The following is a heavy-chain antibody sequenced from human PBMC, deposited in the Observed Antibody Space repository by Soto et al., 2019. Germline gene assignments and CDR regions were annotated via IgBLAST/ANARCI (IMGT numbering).Heavy chain of an antibody. J-gene: IGHJ5*02. Sequence: QVQLVQSGAEVKKPGSSVKASCKASGGTFSSYGISWVRQAPGQGLEWMGGIIPIFGTANYAQKLQGRVTITADESTSTAYMELSSLRCEDTAVYYCARVAMVRGVIRHGFDPWGQGTLVTVSS. D-gene: IGHD3-10*01. CDR1: GGTFSSYG. V-gene: IGHV1-69*01. CDR3: ARVAMVRGVIRHGFDP. CDR2: IIPIFGTA.